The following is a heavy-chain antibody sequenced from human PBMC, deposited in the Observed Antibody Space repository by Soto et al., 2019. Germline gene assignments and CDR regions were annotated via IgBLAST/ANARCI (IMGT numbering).Heavy chain of an antibody. D-gene: IGHD2-8*01. CDR2: INVDGSEK. J-gene: IGHJ3*02. CDR1: GFIFVNYW. CDR3: ARDIMGGTFDI. Sequence: GGSLRLSCAASGFIFVNYWMNWVRQAPGKGLEWVANINVDGSEKYFVDSVRGRFTISRDNAKNSVYLQMNSLRGEDAAVYYCARDIMGGTFDIWGQGTLVTVSS. V-gene: IGHV3-7*05.